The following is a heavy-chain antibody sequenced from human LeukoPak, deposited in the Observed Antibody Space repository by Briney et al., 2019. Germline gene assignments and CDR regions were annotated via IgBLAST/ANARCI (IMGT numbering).Heavy chain of an antibody. Sequence: PGGSLRLSCAASGSTFSKYAMSWVRQAPGKGLEWVSYISSSSSTIYYADSVKGRFTISRDNSKNTLYLQMNSLRAEDTAVYYCAKDGAMDYWGQGTLVTVSS. D-gene: IGHD2-2*01. CDR2: ISSSSSTI. CDR3: AKDGAMDY. J-gene: IGHJ4*02. V-gene: IGHV3-48*01. CDR1: GSTFSKYA.